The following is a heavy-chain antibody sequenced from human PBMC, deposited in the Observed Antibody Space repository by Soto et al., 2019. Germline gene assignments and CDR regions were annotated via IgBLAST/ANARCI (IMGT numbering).Heavy chain of an antibody. V-gene: IGHV3-23*01. CDR2: ISDSGGRT. CDR1: GFTFRTYT. D-gene: IGHD6-19*01. Sequence: GGSLRLSCISSGFTFRTYTMNWVRQAPGKGLEWVSAISDSGGRTYYADSVKGRFTISRDNSKNTLYLQMNSLRAEDTAVYFCAKELVNSGWTYFDYWGQGTLVTVSS. CDR3: AKELVNSGWTYFDY. J-gene: IGHJ4*02.